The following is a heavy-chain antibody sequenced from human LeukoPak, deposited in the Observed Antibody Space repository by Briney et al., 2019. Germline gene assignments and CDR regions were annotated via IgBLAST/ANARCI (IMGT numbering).Heavy chain of an antibody. D-gene: IGHD3-10*02. Sequence: GGSLRLSCVASGFTFSSYAMSWVRQAPGKGLEWVSYISSSGSTIYYADSVKGRFTISRDNAKNSLYLQMNSLRAEDTAVYYCAELGITMIGGVWGKGTTVTISS. CDR1: GFTFSSYA. J-gene: IGHJ6*04. V-gene: IGHV3-48*03. CDR2: ISSSGSTI. CDR3: AELGITMIGGV.